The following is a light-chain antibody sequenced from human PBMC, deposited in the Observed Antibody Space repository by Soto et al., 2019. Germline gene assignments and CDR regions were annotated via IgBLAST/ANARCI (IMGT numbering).Light chain of an antibody. CDR1: QSLSGN. CDR3: QQRSNWLT. J-gene: IGKJ4*01. V-gene: IGKV3-15*01. CDR2: RAS. Sequence: EIVMTQSPATLSVSPGERATLSCRASQSLSGNLAWYQQKPGQAPRLLIYRASTRATGVPARFSASGSGTEFTLTISSLQSEDSAVYYCQQRSNWLTFGGGTKVEIK.